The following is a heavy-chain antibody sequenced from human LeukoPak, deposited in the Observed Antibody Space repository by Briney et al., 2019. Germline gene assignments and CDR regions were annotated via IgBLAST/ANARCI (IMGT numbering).Heavy chain of an antibody. CDR3: ARDKGGITMVRGVQNWFDP. V-gene: IGHV1-69*13. CDR2: IIPIFGTA. CDR1: GGTFSSYA. J-gene: IGHJ5*02. Sequence: SVKVSCKASGGTFSSYAISWVRQAPGQGLEWMGGIIPIFGTANYAQKFQGRVTITADESTSTAYMELSSLRSEDTAVYYCARDKGGITMVRGVQNWFDPWGQGTLVTVSS. D-gene: IGHD3-10*01.